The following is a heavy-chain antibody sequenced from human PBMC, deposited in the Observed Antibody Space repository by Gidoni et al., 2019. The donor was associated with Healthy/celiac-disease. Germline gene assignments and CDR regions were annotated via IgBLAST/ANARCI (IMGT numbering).Heavy chain of an antibody. V-gene: IGHV3-48*01. J-gene: IGHJ4*02. CDR2: MSSSSSTI. CDR1: GFTFSSYS. D-gene: IGHD3-16*02. CDR3: ASIAYDYVWGSYR. Sequence: EVQLVESGGGLVPPGGSLRISCAASGFTFSSYSMNWVRQAPGKGLEWVSYMSSSSSTIYYADSVKGRFTISRDNAKNSLYLQMNSLRAEDTAVYYCASIAYDYVWGSYRWGQGTLVTVSS.